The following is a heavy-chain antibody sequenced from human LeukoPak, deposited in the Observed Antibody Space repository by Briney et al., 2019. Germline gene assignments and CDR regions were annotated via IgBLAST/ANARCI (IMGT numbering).Heavy chain of an antibody. V-gene: IGHV3-48*03. Sequence: SGGSLRLSCAASGFTFSSYEMNWVRQAPGKGLEWVSYISSSGSTIYYADSVKGRFTISRDNAKNSLYLQMNSLRAEDTAVYYCARGQVVVPAAPAGYWGQGTLVTVSS. CDR3: ARGQVVVPAAPAGY. J-gene: IGHJ4*02. CDR2: ISSSGSTI. D-gene: IGHD2-2*01. CDR1: GFTFSSYE.